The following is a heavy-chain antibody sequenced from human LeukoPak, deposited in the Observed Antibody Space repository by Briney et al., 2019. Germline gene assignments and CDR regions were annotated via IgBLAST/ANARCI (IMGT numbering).Heavy chain of an antibody. Sequence: SETPSITCTVTGGSISSYYWSWIRQPPGKGLEWIGYIYYSGSTNYNPSLKSRVTISVDTSRNQFSLKLSSVTAADTAVYYCARVFGSYCSSTSCYYNWLDPWGQGTLVTVSS. V-gene: IGHV4-59*01. J-gene: IGHJ5*02. CDR2: IYYSGST. CDR3: ARVFGSYCSSTSCYYNWLDP. CDR1: GGSISSYY. D-gene: IGHD2-2*01.